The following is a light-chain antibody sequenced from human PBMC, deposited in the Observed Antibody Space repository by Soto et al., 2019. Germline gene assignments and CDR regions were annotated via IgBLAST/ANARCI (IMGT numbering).Light chain of an antibody. J-gene: IGKJ1*01. Sequence: DIVMTQSPDSLAVSLGETATINCKSSQNLLYNSNNKNYLAWHQQKPGQPPKLLIYWASTRESGVPDRFSGRGSGTDFTHTISSLQAEDVAVYYCQQYYNTPWTFGQGTKVEIK. CDR3: QQYYNTPWT. V-gene: IGKV4-1*01. CDR2: WAS. CDR1: QNLLYNSNNKNY.